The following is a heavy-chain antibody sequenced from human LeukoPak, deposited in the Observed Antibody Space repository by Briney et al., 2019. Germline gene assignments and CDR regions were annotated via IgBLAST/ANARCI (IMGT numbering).Heavy chain of an antibody. Sequence: GGSLRLSCAASGFTFSTYGMSWVRQAPGKGLEWVSSISGSGASTYYADSVKGRFTISRDNSKNTLYLQMNSLRAEDTAVYYCARDRGVRGVPDYWGQGTLVTVSS. CDR2: ISGSGAST. D-gene: IGHD3-10*01. J-gene: IGHJ4*02. CDR1: GFTFSTYG. CDR3: ARDRGVRGVPDY. V-gene: IGHV3-23*01.